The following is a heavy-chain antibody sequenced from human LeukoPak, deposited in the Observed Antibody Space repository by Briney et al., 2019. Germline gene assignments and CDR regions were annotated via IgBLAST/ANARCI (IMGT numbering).Heavy chain of an antibody. J-gene: IGHJ4*02. Sequence: ASVKVSCKASGYTFTSFYMHWVRQAPGQGLEWMGVIKSSGGSTTYAQKFQGRVTMTRDTSTSTVYMELSSLRSEDTAVYYCARDKGSGWYQFDYWGQGTPVTVSS. D-gene: IGHD6-19*01. CDR2: IKSSGGST. CDR1: GYTFTSFY. CDR3: ARDKGSGWYQFDY. V-gene: IGHV1-46*01.